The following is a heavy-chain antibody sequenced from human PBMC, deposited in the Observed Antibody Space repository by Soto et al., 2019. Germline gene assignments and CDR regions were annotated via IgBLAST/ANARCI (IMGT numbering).Heavy chain of an antibody. Sequence: PSETLSLTCTVSGGSISSGDYYWSWIRQPPGKGLEWIGYIYYSGSTYYNPSLKSRVTISVDTSKNQFSLKLSPVTAADTAVYYCARTDIVATMGLYYYYGMDVWGQGTTVTVSS. D-gene: IGHD5-12*01. CDR3: ARTDIVATMGLYYYYGMDV. V-gene: IGHV4-30-4*01. J-gene: IGHJ6*02. CDR1: GGSISSGDYY. CDR2: IYYSGST.